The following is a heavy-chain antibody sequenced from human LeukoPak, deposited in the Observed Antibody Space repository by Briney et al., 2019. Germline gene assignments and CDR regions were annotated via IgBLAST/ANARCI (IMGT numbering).Heavy chain of an antibody. CDR2: IYYSGST. D-gene: IGHD3-9*01. CDR3: ARGGAVLERYFDWLLKP. Sequence: SETLSLTCTVSGGSISSSSYYWGWIRQPRGKGLEWIGSIYYSGSTYYNPSLKSRVTISVDTSKNQFSLKLSSVTAADTAVYYCARGGAVLERYFDWLLKPWGQGTLVTISS. J-gene: IGHJ5*02. V-gene: IGHV4-39*07. CDR1: GGSISSSSYY.